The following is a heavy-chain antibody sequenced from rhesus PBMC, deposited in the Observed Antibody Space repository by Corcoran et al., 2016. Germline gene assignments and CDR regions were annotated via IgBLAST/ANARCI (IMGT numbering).Heavy chain of an antibody. Sequence: QLQLQESGPGLVKPSETLSVTCAVSGGSIRRSYWSWVRQAPGQGLEWIGYIYGSGSSTNYNPSLKSRVTLSVDTSKNQLSLKLSSVTTADTAVYYCARDCTGSGCLDACDFWGQGLRVTVSA. V-gene: IGHV4-169*02. CDR2: IYGSGSST. CDR3: ARDCTGSGCLDACDF. D-gene: IGHD2-21*01. CDR1: GGSIRRSY. J-gene: IGHJ3*01.